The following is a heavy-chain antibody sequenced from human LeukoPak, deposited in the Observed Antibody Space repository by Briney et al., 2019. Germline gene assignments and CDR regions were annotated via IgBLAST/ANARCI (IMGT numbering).Heavy chain of an antibody. CDR2: ISGSGDNT. Sequence: GGSLRLSCAASGFTFSSYAMSWVRQAPGKGLEWVSGISGSGDNTYYADSVKGRFTISRDNSKNTLYVQVNSLGTEDTAAYYCAKGSYYDSSGSFYFDYWGQGTLVTVSS. V-gene: IGHV3-23*01. CDR3: AKGSYYDSSGSFYFDY. CDR1: GFTFSSYA. J-gene: IGHJ4*02. D-gene: IGHD3-22*01.